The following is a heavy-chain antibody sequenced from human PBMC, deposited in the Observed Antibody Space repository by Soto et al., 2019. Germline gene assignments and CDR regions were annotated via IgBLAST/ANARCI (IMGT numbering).Heavy chain of an antibody. J-gene: IGHJ6*02. CDR2: ISYSGSTI. V-gene: IGHV3-48*02. Sequence: EVQLVESGGGLVRPGGSLRLSCAASGFTFSSYCMNWVRQAPGKGLEWVSYISYSGSTIYYADSVRGRFTISRDNAKNSLYLQMNSLTDEDTAVYYCARDNYYDILTGYRDYGMDVWGQGTTVTVSS. CDR1: GFTFSSYC. D-gene: IGHD3-9*01. CDR3: ARDNYYDILTGYRDYGMDV.